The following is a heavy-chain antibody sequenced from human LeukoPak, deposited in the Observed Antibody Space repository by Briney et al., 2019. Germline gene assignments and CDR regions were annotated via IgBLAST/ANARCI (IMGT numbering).Heavy chain of an antibody. J-gene: IGHJ5*02. CDR1: GGSISSYY. Sequence: PSETLSLTCTVSGGSISSYYWSWIRQPPGKGLEWIGYIYYSGSTNYNPSLKSRVTISVDTSKNQFSLKLSSVTAADTAVYYCARAYYVPPAPSNWFDPWGQGTLVTVSS. D-gene: IGHD2/OR15-2a*01. CDR2: IYYSGST. V-gene: IGHV4-59*13. CDR3: ARAYYVPPAPSNWFDP.